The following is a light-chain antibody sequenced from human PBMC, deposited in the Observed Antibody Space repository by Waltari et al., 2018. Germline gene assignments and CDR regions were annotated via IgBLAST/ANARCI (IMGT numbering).Light chain of an antibody. Sequence: QSVLTQAPSVSGAPGQRATISCTGGASNIAHFGVNWYQPLTGRVPKLHISENANRPAGVPARFSGSKSGTSASLAIEGLQPEDEGDYYGQSYDNGLRGSLLFGGGTKVTV. CDR1: ASNIAHFG. V-gene: IGLV1-40*01. J-gene: IGLJ3*02. CDR3: QSYDNGLRGSLL. CDR2: ENA.